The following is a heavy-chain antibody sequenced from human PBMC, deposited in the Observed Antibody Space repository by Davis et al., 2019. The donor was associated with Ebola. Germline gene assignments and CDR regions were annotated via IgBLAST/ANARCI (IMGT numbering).Heavy chain of an antibody. J-gene: IGHJ5*02. Sequence: SLKISCAASGFTFSSYGMHRLRQAPFKGLEWEAVICYDGSNKYYADSVKGRFTISRDKAKNSLYLQMNSLRAEDTAVYYCARGLVVDAWGQGTLVTVSS. D-gene: IGHD3-16*02. CDR3: ARGLVVDA. V-gene: IGHV3-33*01. CDR2: ICYDGSNK. CDR1: GFTFSSYG.